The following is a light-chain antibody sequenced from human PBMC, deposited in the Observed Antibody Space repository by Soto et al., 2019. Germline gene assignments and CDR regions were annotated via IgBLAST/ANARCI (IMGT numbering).Light chain of an antibody. CDR1: SSNIGSNT. CDR3: AAWDDSLNGNVV. CDR2: RSN. J-gene: IGLJ2*01. Sequence: QPVLTQPPSASGTPGQRVSISCSGSSSNIGSNTVNWYQQVPGTAPKLLIYRSNQRPSGVPDRFSGSKSGTSASLAISGLQSEDEADYYCAAWDDSLNGNVVFGGGTKVTVL. V-gene: IGLV1-44*01.